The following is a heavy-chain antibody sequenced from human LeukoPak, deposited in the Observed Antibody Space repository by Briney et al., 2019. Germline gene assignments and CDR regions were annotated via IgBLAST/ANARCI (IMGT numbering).Heavy chain of an antibody. CDR1: GFTFRTYW. V-gene: IGHV3-74*01. D-gene: IGHD2-21*01. Sequence: GGSLRLSCAASGFTFRTYWMHWVRQAPGKGLVCVSRIFSDGSITSYADSVQGSVKGRFTISRDNAKNTLYLQMNSLRAEDTAVYYCAKFDQEHIFDYWGQGTLVTVSS. J-gene: IGHJ4*02. CDR3: AKFDQEHIFDY. CDR2: IFSDGSIT.